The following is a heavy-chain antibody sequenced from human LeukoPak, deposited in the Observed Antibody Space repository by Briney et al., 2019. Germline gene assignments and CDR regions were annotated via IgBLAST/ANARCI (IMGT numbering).Heavy chain of an antibody. D-gene: IGHD7-27*01. CDR1: GYTFTGYY. J-gene: IGHJ3*02. CDR2: INPNSGGT. V-gene: IGHV1-2*02. Sequence: ASVKVSCKASGYTFTGYYMHWVRQAPGQGLEWMGWINPNSGGTNYAQKFQGRVTMTRDTSISTAYMEVNRLRCDDTAVYYCARDLNWGSVWDAFDIWGQGTMVTVSS. CDR3: ARDLNWGSVWDAFDI.